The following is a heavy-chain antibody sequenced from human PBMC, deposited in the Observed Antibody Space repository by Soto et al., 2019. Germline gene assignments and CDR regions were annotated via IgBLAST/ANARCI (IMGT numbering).Heavy chain of an antibody. Sequence: GESLKISCKGSGYNFTSFWISWVRHVPGKGLEWMGRIDPSDSYTTYSPSFQGHVTLSADKSISTAYLQWSSLKASDTAIYYCARLFREAYYYYGMDVWGQGTAVTVSS. CDR2: IDPSDSYT. J-gene: IGHJ6*02. V-gene: IGHV5-10-1*01. CDR1: GYNFTSFW. CDR3: ARLFREAYYYYGMDV.